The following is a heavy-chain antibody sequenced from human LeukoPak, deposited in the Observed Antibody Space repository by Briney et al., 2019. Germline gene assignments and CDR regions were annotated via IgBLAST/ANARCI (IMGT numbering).Heavy chain of an antibody. D-gene: IGHD5-24*01. CDR3: ARPVEMATVDAFDI. J-gene: IGHJ3*02. Sequence: SETLSLTCAVYGGSFSGYYWSWIRQPPGKGLEWIGYIYYSGSTNYNPSLKSRVTISVDTSKNQFSLKLSSVTAADTAVYYCARPVEMATVDAFDIWGQGTMVTVSS. V-gene: IGHV4-59*01. CDR1: GGSFSGYY. CDR2: IYYSGST.